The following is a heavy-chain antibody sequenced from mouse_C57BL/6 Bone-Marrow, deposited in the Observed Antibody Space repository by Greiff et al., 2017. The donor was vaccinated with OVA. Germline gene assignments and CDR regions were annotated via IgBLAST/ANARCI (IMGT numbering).Heavy chain of an antibody. CDR3: ARSWAYWYFDV. J-gene: IGHJ1*03. D-gene: IGHD4-1*01. V-gene: IGHV3-6*01. CDR2: ISYDGSN. Sequence: EVKLMESGPGLVKPSQSLSLTCSVTGYSITSGYYWNWIRQFPGNKLEWMGYISYDGSNNYNPSLKNRISITRDTSKNQFFLKLNSVTTEDTATYYCARSWAYWYFDVWGTGTTVTVSS. CDR1: GYSITSGYY.